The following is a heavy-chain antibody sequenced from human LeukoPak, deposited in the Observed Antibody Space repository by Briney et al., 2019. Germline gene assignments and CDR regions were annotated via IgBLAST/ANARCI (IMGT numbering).Heavy chain of an antibody. V-gene: IGHV3-30-3*01. CDR1: GFTFSSYA. D-gene: IGHD5-24*01. CDR2: ISYDGSNK. Sequence: PGGSLRLSCAASGFTFSSYAMHWVRQAPGKGLEWVAVISYDGSNKYYADSVKGRSTISRDNSKNTLYLQMNSLRAEDTAVYYCARADGYNRGGYYFDYWGQGTLVTVSS. CDR3: ARADGYNRGGYYFDY. J-gene: IGHJ4*02.